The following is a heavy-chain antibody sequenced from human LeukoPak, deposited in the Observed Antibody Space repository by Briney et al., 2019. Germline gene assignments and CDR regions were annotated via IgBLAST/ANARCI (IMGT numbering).Heavy chain of an antibody. J-gene: IGHJ4*02. V-gene: IGHV3-74*01. CDR2: INSDGSST. D-gene: IGHD6-6*01. CDR3: ARLYSSSLGLDY. Sequence: GGSLRLSCAASGFTFSSYWMHWVRQVPGKGLVWVSRINSDGSSTTYADSVKGRFTISRDNAKNTLYLQMNSLRAEDTAVYYCARLYSSSLGLDYWGQGILVTVSS. CDR1: GFTFSSYW.